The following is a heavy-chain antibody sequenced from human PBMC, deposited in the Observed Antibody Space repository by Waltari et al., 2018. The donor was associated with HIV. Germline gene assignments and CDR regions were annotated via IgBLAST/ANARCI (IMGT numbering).Heavy chain of an antibody. CDR2: ISPYNGHA. Sequence: QVQLVQFGTEVKKAGASVKVSCKTSGYTFTEYGISWVRQAPGQGLEWMGWISPYNGHANYAQKLQGRVTMTTDTSTKTAYMEVRSLRSDDTAVYYCARQGLQYSDGMDVWGHGTTVTVSS. V-gene: IGHV1-18*01. CDR3: ARQGLQYSDGMDV. J-gene: IGHJ6*02. D-gene: IGHD4-4*01. CDR1: GYTFTEYG.